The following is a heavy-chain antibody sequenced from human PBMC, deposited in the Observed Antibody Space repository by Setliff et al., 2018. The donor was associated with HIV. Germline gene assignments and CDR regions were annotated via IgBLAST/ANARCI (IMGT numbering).Heavy chain of an antibody. J-gene: IGHJ6*02. CDR2: TIPMSDIP. CDR3: AREKRQIWSTDYYYHYGLDV. D-gene: IGHD5-18*01. V-gene: IGHV1-69*10. CDR1: GFTFNHYA. Sequence: SVKVSCKASGFTFNHYALSWVRQAPGQRPEWMGGTIPMSDIPNYAQNFQGRVTITADHSTTTTYMELSSLSSADTAVYYCAREKRQIWSTDYYYHYGLDVWGQGITVTVSS.